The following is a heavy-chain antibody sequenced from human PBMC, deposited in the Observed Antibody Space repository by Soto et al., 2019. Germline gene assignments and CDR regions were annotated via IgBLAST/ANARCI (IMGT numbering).Heavy chain of an antibody. D-gene: IGHD5-12*01. Sequence: QVQLQESGPGLVKPSQTLSLTCTVSGDSISSGGYFWTWIRQHPGKGLEWIGNTYNSGITSYNPSLKSRVIILVDTSKTHFSLKLSSVTAADTAVYYCARGAYSGCVAMDYWGQGTLVTVSS. CDR3: ARGAYSGCVAMDY. CDR1: GDSISSGGYF. J-gene: IGHJ4*02. CDR2: TYNSGIT. V-gene: IGHV4-31*03.